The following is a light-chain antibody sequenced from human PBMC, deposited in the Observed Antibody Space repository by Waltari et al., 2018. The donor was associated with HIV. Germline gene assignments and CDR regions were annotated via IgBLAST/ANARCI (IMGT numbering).Light chain of an antibody. CDR1: SSDVGGYDS. J-gene: IGLJ3*02. Sequence: QSALTQPRSVSGSPGQSVTISCTGTSSDVGGYDSFSSYLQHPGKVPKLIIYEVIKRPSGVPDRFSGSKSGNTASLTISGLQTEDEADYFCCSYAGTYTYVLFGGGTKLTVL. V-gene: IGLV2-11*01. CDR2: EVI. CDR3: CSYAGTYTYVL.